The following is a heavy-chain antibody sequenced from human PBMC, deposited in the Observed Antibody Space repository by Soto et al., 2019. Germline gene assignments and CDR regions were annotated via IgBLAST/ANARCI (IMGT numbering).Heavy chain of an antibody. CDR2: IIPIFGTA. CDR3: ARVVVGATTAYYFDY. Sequence: QVQLVQSGAEVKKPGSSVKVSCKASGGTFSSYAISWVRQAPGQGLEWMGGIIPIFGTANYAQKFQGRVTITADESSSTAYMELSSLRSEDTAVYYCARVVVGATTAYYFDYWGQGTLVTVSS. CDR1: GGTFSSYA. J-gene: IGHJ4*02. V-gene: IGHV1-69*01. D-gene: IGHD1-26*01.